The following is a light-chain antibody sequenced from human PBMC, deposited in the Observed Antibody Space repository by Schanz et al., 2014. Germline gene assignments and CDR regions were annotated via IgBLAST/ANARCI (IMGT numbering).Light chain of an antibody. CDR1: SSNIGSNV. J-gene: IGLJ1*01. CDR2: SDN. CDR3: AAWDNSLNGYV. Sequence: QSVLTQPPSASGTPGQRVTISCSGSSSNIGSNVVNWFRQLPGTAPKLLIYSDNQRPSGVPDRFSGSKSGSSASLAINGLQSDDEDDYYCAAWDNSLNGYVFGTGTKLTVL. V-gene: IGLV1-44*01.